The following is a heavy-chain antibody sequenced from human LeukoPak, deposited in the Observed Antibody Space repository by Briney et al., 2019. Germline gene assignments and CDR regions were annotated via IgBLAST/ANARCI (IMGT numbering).Heavy chain of an antibody. CDR1: GFTSSDYY. CDR3: ARDQVGAAFDI. J-gene: IGHJ3*02. Sequence: GGSLRLSCAASGFTSSDYYMSWIRQAPGKGLEWVSYISSSGSTIYYADPVKGRFTISRDNAKNSLYLQMNSLRAEDTAVYYCARDQVGAAFDIWGQGTMVTVSS. CDR2: ISSSGSTI. V-gene: IGHV3-11*01. D-gene: IGHD1-26*01.